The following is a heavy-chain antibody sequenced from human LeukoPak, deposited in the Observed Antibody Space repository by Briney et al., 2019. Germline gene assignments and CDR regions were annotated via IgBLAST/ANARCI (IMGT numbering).Heavy chain of an antibody. V-gene: IGHV3-64D*06. CDR3: VKSDRPDYADFGLGS. Sequence: GGSLRLSCSASGFTFSTHAMYWVRQAPGKGLEYVSGISNNGGSTNYADSVKGRFTISRDNSKNTLYLQMSSLRAEDTAVYYCVKSDRPDYADFGLGSWGQGTLVTVSS. J-gene: IGHJ5*02. CDR1: GFTFSTHA. CDR2: ISNNGGST. D-gene: IGHD4-17*01.